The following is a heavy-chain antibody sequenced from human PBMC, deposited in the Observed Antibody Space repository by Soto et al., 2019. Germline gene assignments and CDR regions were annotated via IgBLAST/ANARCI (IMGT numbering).Heavy chain of an antibody. CDR2: ITGNGATT. D-gene: IGHD3-10*01. J-gene: IGHJ4*02. Sequence: EVQLLVSGGGLVQPGGSLRLSCAASGLTFSTYAMSWVRQAPGRGLEWVSSITGNGATTYYTDSVKGRFIISRDNSKNTRLTQMNSLSAEASALYYGAKDRPNYECAGGGYYKAGGDYWGQGTLVTVSS. CDR1: GLTFSTYA. CDR3: AKDRPNYECAGGGYYKAGGDY. V-gene: IGHV3-23*01.